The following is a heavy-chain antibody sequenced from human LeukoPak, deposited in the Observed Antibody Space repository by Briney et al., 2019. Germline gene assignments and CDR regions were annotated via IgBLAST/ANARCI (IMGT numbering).Heavy chain of an antibody. D-gene: IGHD3-10*01. CDR1: GLNFSTAW. V-gene: IGHV3-7*01. Sequence: PGGCLRPACTASGLNFSTAWITWVRQVPGKWSGWVAYIKEDGSEIYYVDAVKGRFSISRDNAKTSLYLQMHSLSVADTGLYYCVTDQTGRHPYFFDYWGQGTLVTVSS. CDR2: IKEDGSEI. CDR3: VTDQTGRHPYFFDY. J-gene: IGHJ4*02.